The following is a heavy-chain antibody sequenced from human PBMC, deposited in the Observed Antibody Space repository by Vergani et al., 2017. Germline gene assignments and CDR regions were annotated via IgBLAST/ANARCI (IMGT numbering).Heavy chain of an antibody. Sequence: QVQLVQSGAEVKKPGASVKVSCKASGYTFSDHHLHWVRQAPGPGLEWVGWININSGATKVAQKFQGRITMGTDASISKVYMELSSLRSDDTAVYYCARLGSVVVPAARPLYRWGQGTLITVSS. V-gene: IGHV1-2*02. D-gene: IGHD2-2*01. CDR3: ARLGSVVVPAARPLYR. CDR2: ININSGAT. J-gene: IGHJ4*02. CDR1: GYTFSDHH.